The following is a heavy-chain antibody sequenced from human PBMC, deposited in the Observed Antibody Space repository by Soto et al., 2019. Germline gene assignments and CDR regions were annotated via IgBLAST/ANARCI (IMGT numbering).Heavy chain of an antibody. CDR1: GFTFSKYW. J-gene: IGHJ6*02. D-gene: IGHD3-9*01. CDR2: ISSNGGST. CDR3: VKGETGYSNYYYYGMDV. V-gene: IGHV3-64D*06. Sequence: GGSLRLSCAASGFTFSKYWMRWVRQAPGKGLEYVSAISSNGGSTYYADSVKGRFTISRDNSKNTLYLQMSSLRAEDTAVYYCVKGETGYSNYYYYGMDVWGQGTTVTVSS.